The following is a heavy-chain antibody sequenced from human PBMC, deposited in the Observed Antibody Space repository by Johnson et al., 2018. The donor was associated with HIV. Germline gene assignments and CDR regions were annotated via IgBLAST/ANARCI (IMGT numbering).Heavy chain of an antibody. V-gene: IGHV3-23*04. D-gene: IGHD2-21*01. CDR3: AKDCVGVWWSRAFDI. CDR1: GFTVSSNY. Sequence: VQLVESGGGLVQPGGSLRLSCAASGFTVSSNYMSWVRQAPGKGLEWVSAISGSGGSTYYAASVKGRFTISRDNSKNTLYLQMNSLRAEDTAVYYCAKDCVGVWWSRAFDILGQGTMVTVSS. CDR2: ISGSGGST. J-gene: IGHJ3*02.